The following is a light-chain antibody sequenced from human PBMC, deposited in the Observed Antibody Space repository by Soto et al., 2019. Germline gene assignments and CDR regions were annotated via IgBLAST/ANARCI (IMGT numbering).Light chain of an antibody. Sequence: EIVLTQSPGTLSLSPGERATLSCRASQSVSSSYLAWYQQKPGQAPRLLIYGASSRATGIPDRFSGSGSGTDFTLTISRLESEDFAVYYCHQYGGSPQTFGQGTKVDIK. CDR1: QSVSSSY. CDR3: HQYGGSPQT. CDR2: GAS. V-gene: IGKV3-20*01. J-gene: IGKJ1*01.